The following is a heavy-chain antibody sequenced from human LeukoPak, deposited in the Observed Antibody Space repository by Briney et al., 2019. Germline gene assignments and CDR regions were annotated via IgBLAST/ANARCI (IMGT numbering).Heavy chain of an antibody. D-gene: IGHD6-13*01. CDR1: GYTFTGYY. CDR3: ARDPLKYSSSSFDY. V-gene: IGHV1-2*02. J-gene: IGHJ4*02. Sequence: ASVKVSCKASGYTFTGYYMHWVRQAPGQGLEWMGWINPNSGGTNYAQKFQGRVTMTRDTSISTAYMELSRLRSDDTAVYYCARDPLKYSSSSFDYWGQGTLVTVSS. CDR2: INPNSGGT.